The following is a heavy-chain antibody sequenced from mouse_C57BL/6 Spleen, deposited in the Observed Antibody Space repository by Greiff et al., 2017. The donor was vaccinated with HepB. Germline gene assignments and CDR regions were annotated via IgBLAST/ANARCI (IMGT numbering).Heavy chain of an antibody. CDR1: GYTFTSYG. Sequence: VQRVESGAELARPGASVKLSCKASGYTFTSYGISWVKQRTGQGLEWIGEIYPRSGNTYYNEKFKGKATLTADKSSSTAYMELRSLTSEDSAVYFCARWEFITTVPYAMDYWGQGTSVTVSS. CDR2: IYPRSGNT. CDR3: ARWEFITTVPYAMDY. V-gene: IGHV1-81*01. J-gene: IGHJ4*01. D-gene: IGHD1-1*01.